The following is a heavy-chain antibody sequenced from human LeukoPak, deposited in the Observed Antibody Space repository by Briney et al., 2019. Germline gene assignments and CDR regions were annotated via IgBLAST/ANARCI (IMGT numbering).Heavy chain of an antibody. J-gene: IGHJ3*02. Sequence: PGGSLRLSCAASGFSFSSYVMHWVRQAPGKGLEWVAYIRYDGNNKYYADSVKGRFTISRDNSKNTLYLQMNSLRAEDTAVYYCAKSLNYYYDSSGSSKGGFDIWGQGTMVTVSS. D-gene: IGHD3-22*01. V-gene: IGHV3-30*02. CDR3: AKSLNYYYDSSGSSKGGFDI. CDR2: IRYDGNNK. CDR1: GFSFSSYV.